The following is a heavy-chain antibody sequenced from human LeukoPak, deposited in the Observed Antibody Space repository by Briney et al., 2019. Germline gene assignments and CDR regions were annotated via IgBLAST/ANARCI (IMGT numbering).Heavy chain of an antibody. CDR3: ARDGDGMDV. D-gene: IGHD3-16*01. V-gene: IGHV1-2*02. Sequence: ASVNVSFKASGYTFTGYYMHWMRQAPGQGLEWMGWINPKSGSTNYAQKFQGRVTMTRDKSISTAYMEPSRLRSDDTAVYYCARDGDGMDVWGQGTTFTASS. J-gene: IGHJ6*02. CDR1: GYTFTGYY. CDR2: INPKSGST.